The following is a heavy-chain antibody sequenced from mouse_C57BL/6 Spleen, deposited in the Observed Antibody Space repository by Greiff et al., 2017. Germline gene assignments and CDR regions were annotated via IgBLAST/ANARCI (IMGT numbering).Heavy chain of an antibody. J-gene: IGHJ1*03. D-gene: IGHD2-3*01. CDR3: ALDGYYWYFDV. CDR1: GYAFTNYL. CDR2: INPGSGGT. V-gene: IGHV1-54*01. Sequence: VQLQQSGAELVRPGTSVKVSCKASGYAFTNYLIEWVKQRPGQGLEWIGVINPGSGGTNYNEKFKGKATLTADKSSSTAYMQLSSLTSEDSAVYFCALDGYYWYFDVWGTGTTVTVSS.